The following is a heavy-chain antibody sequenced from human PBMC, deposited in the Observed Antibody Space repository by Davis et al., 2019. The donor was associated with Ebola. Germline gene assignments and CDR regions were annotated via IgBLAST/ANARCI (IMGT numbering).Heavy chain of an antibody. Sequence: GESLKISCAASGFTFSVYAMTWVRQAPGKGLEWVSSISSSSSYIYYADSVKGRFTISRDNAKNSLYLQMNSLRAEDTAVYYCARVWYSSSSGLLWGQGTLVTVSS. CDR1: GFTFSVYA. V-gene: IGHV3-21*01. CDR2: ISSSSSYI. J-gene: IGHJ4*02. CDR3: ARVWYSSSSGLL. D-gene: IGHD6-6*01.